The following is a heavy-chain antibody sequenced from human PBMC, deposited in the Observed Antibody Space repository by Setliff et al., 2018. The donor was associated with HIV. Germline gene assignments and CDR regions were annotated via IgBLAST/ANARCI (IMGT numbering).Heavy chain of an antibody. V-gene: IGHV4-4*02. CDR1: GGSISSSNW. CDR2: IYHSGST. Sequence: PSETLSLTCAVSGGSISSSNWWSWVRQPPGKGLEWIGEIYHSGSTNYNPSLKSRVTISVDKSKNQFSLKLSSVTAADTAVYYCARDLSHRTTGYYYGMDVWGQGTTVTSP. D-gene: IGHD1-7*01. J-gene: IGHJ6*02. CDR3: ARDLSHRTTGYYYGMDV.